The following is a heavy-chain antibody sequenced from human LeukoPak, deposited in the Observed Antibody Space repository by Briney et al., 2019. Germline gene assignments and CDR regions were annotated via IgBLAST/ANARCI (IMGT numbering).Heavy chain of an antibody. CDR3: AREPIAAAGTCDY. D-gene: IGHD6-13*01. Sequence: SETLSLTCTVSGGSISSGSYYWSCIRQPAGKGLEWIGRIYTSGSTNYNPSLKSRVTISVDTSKNQFSLKLSSVTAADTAVYYCAREPIAAAGTCDYWGQGTLVTVSS. J-gene: IGHJ4*02. V-gene: IGHV4-61*02. CDR2: IYTSGST. CDR1: GGSISSGSYY.